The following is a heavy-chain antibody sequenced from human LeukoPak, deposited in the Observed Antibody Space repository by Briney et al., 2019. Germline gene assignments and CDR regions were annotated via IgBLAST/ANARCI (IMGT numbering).Heavy chain of an antibody. J-gene: IGHJ3*02. D-gene: IGHD2-2*01. V-gene: IGHV5-51*01. Sequence: GESLKISCKGSGYSFTSYWIGWVRQMPGKGLEWMGIIYPGDSDTRYSPSFQGQVTISADKSISTAYLQWSSLKASDTAMYYCASRRDCSRTSCSLGNASDIWGQGTMVTVSS. CDR3: ASRRDCSRTSCSLGNASDI. CDR1: GYSFTSYW. CDR2: IYPGDSDT.